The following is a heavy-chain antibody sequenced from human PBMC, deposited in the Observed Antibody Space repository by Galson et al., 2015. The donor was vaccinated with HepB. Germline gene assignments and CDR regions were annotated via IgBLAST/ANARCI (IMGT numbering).Heavy chain of an antibody. D-gene: IGHD3-10*01. CDR1: RFNFSTYW. CDR2: IHSDGSTT. V-gene: IGHV3-74*01. Sequence: SLRLSCAASRFNFSTYWMHWVRQAPGKGLVWVSRIHSDGSTTAFADSVRGRFSISRDNAKSTLFPQMNSLRVDDTAVYFCAREGRTYFFNSGTYHRAFDIWGQGTVVTVSS. CDR3: AREGRTYFFNSGTYHRAFDI. J-gene: IGHJ3*02.